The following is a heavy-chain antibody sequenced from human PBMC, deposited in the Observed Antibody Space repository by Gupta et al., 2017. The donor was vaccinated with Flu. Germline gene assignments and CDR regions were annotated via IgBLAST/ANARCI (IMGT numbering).Heavy chain of an antibody. Sequence: QMQLLESGGGVVQFGTSLRLSCAASGFTLSSCGMLWVRQVSGKGLEWVADIASDGSHKDYADSVRGRFTISSDNSKNTLSLEMDSLRVEDTAVYYCAKDGPWTASCPYYCYYMDVWGKGTTVTVSS. CDR2: IASDGSHK. J-gene: IGHJ6*03. D-gene: IGHD2-2*01. CDR1: GFTLSSCG. V-gene: IGHV3-30*18. CDR3: AKDGPWTASCPYYCYYMDV.